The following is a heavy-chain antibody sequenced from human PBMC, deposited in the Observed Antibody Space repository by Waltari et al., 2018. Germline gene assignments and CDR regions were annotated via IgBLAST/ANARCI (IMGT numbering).Heavy chain of an antibody. CDR2: FDPEYGEA. Sequence: QVQLVQSGAEVTKPGASVKVSCRVSGYSLPESALHWVRQSPGKGLEWLGGFDPEYGEAVYAQEFQGRVTMTEDTSKDTAYMELSSLTYEDTAVYYCTRDRVGYCSGGTCYSRWFDPWGQGTLVTVSS. CDR3: TRDRVGYCSGGTCYSRWFDP. J-gene: IGHJ5*02. CDR1: GYSLPESA. V-gene: IGHV1-24*01. D-gene: IGHD2-15*01.